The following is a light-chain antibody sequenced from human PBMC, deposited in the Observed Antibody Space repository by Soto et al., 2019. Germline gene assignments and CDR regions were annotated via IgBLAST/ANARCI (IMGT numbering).Light chain of an antibody. CDR1: QSVSSSY. V-gene: IGKV3-20*01. CDR3: QQYGSSRT. CDR2: GAS. J-gene: IGKJ1*01. Sequence: EIVLTQSPGTLSLSPGERATLSCRASQSVSSSYLAWYQQKPGQAPRLLIYGASIRATGIPDRFSGSGSGTDFTLTISRLELEDFAVYYCQQYGSSRTFGQGTKVEIK.